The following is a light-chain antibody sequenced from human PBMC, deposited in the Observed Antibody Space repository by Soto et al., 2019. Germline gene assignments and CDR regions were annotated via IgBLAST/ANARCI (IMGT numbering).Light chain of an antibody. J-gene: IGKJ1*01. CDR1: QTVTKNY. CDR3: HQCAHSPLT. V-gene: IGKV3-20*01. Sequence: EIVLTQSPGTLSLSPGERATLSCRASQTVTKNYIAWYQQKPGQAPRLLIYDALYRATGVPDRFSGSGSGTDFTLTISRLEPEDFAVYYCHQCAHSPLTFGQGTKVEIK. CDR2: DAL.